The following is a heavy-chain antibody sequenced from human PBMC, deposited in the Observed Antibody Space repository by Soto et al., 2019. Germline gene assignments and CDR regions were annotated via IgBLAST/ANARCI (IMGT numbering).Heavy chain of an antibody. Sequence: QVQLVQSGAEVKKPGASVTVSCRSSGDTFNDYYIHWVRQAPGQGLGWIGWINPNGGVTKYAQKFQGWVTMTRDTSIRTVYMQLSRLRSDDTAVYYCARESGGATATLDYYYFYMDVWGTGTTVTVSS. CDR2: INPNGGVT. CDR1: GDTFNDYY. V-gene: IGHV1-2*04. D-gene: IGHD5-12*01. J-gene: IGHJ6*03. CDR3: ARESGGATATLDYYYFYMDV.